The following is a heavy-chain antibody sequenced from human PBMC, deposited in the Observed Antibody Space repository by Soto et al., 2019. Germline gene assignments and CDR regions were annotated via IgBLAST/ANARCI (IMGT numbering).Heavy chain of an antibody. CDR1: GFRFKSFV. D-gene: IGHD3-16*01. Sequence: QVQLVESGGGVVQPGTSLRLSCAASGFRFKSFVMHWVRQAPGKGLEWVAFTSYDGNNKDYGDSVKGRFTVSRDNSQNTLHLQMDFLRLEDTALYYCARWGTTGGFDLWGQGTLVFVSS. CDR2: TSYDGNNK. CDR3: ARWGTTGGFDL. J-gene: IGHJ4*02. V-gene: IGHV3-30*19.